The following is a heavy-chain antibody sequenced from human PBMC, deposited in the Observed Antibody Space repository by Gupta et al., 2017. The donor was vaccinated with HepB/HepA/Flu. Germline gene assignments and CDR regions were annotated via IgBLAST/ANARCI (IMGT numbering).Heavy chain of an antibody. D-gene: IGHD4-11*01. CDR3: ARGPYRHDAFDI. Sequence: QVQLQQWGAGLLKPSETLSLTCAVYGGSFSGYYWSWIRQPPGKGLEWIGEINHSGSTNYNPSLKSRVTISVDTSKNQFSLKLSSVTAADTAVYYCARGPYRHDAFDIWGQGTMVTVSS. V-gene: IGHV4-34*01. CDR2: INHSGST. CDR1: GGSFSGYY. J-gene: IGHJ3*02.